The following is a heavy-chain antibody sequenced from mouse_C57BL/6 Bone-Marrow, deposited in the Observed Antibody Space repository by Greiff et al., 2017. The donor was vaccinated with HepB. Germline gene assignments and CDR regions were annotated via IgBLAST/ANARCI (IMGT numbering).Heavy chain of an antibody. CDR2: INPSSGFT. CDR1: GYTFTSYT. V-gene: IGHV1-4*01. J-gene: IGHJ4*01. CDR3: ARSMGYAMDY. Sequence: VQLQQSGAELARPGASVKMSCKASGYTFTSYTMHWVKQRPGQGLEWIGYINPSSGFTKYNQKFKDKATLTADKSSSTAYMQLSSLTSEDSAVYYCARSMGYAMDYWGQGTSVTVSS.